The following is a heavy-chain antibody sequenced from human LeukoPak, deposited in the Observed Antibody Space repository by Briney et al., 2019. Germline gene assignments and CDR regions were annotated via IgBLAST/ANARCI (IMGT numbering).Heavy chain of an antibody. J-gene: IGHJ4*02. CDR2: INHSGST. CDR3: ARRVAVTTGFDY. Sequence: PSETLSLTCAVYGGSFSGYYWSWIRQPPRKGLEWIGEINHSGSTNYNPSLKSRVTISVDTSKNQFSPKLSSVTAADTAVYYCARRVAVTTGFDYWGQGTLVTVSS. CDR1: GGSFSGYY. V-gene: IGHV4-34*01. D-gene: IGHD4-17*01.